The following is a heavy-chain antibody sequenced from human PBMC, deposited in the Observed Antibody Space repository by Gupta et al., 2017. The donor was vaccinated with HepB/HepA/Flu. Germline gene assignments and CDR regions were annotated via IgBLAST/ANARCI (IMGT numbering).Heavy chain of an antibody. CDR1: GGSFSGYY. CDR2: INHRGNT. J-gene: IGHJ4*02. Sequence: QVQLQQLGAGLLKPSETLSLTCVVYGGSFSGYYWSWIRQPTGRGLEWIGDINHRGNTNYNPSLKSRVTISVDTSKNQFSLKLSSVTAADTAVYYCARGLRDGYYTPPGYWGQGTLVMVSS. V-gene: IGHV4-34*01. D-gene: IGHD3-3*01. CDR3: ARGLRDGYYTPPGY.